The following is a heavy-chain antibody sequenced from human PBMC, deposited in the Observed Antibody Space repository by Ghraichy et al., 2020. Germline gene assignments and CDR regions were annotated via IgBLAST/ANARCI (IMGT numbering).Heavy chain of an antibody. CDR1: GGSISDFY. CDR3: VRDENKSGYIHY. Sequence: SETLSLTCTVSGGSISDFYWSWVRQPAGKGLEWIGRIYASGTINYNPSLKSRVTMSVDTSKNQVSLKLNSVTAADTAVYYCVRDENKSGYIHYWGQGTLFSVSS. CDR2: IYASGTI. D-gene: IGHD3-3*01. J-gene: IGHJ4*02. V-gene: IGHV4-4*07.